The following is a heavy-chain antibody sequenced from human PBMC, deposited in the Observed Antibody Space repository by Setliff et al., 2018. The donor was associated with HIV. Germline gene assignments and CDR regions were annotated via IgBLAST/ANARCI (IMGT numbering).Heavy chain of an antibody. V-gene: IGHV4-39*01. CDR3: ARMGLPLHRAFDY. CDR1: GGSTTTTNYY. D-gene: IGHD1-26*01. J-gene: IGHJ4*01. CDR2: ISYNANT. Sequence: KTSETLSLTCNVSGGSTTTTNYYWGWIRQPPGKGLEWIGSISYNANTYYNPSLKSRVTIAVDTSKNNFSLRLTSVTAADTAVYYCARMGLPLHRAFDYWGQGTLVTVSS.